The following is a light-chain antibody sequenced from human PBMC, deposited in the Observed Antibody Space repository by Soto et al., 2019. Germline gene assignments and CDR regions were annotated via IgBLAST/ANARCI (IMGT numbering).Light chain of an antibody. Sequence: GGRVINKYKSSQSLLFSSNKKNYLAWYQQRPGQPPKLLIYWASSRESGVPDRFTGCGSGTDFTLSTGVPEAELIRVSDRWESHLSSRTLGRGAKVDIK. V-gene: IGKV4-1*01. CDR2: WAS. J-gene: IGKJ4*01. CDR3: WESHLSSRT. CDR1: QSLLFSSNKKNY.